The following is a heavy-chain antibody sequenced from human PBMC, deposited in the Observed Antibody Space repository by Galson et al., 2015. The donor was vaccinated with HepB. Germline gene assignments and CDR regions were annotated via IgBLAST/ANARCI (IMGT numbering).Heavy chain of an antibody. V-gene: IGHV7-4-1*02. CDR1: GYTFTSYA. CDR3: ARGALAREVLRYFDWLSGLWWFDP. CDR2: INTNTGNP. J-gene: IGHJ5*02. D-gene: IGHD3-9*01. Sequence: SVKVSCKASGYTFTSYAMYWVRQAPGQGLEWMGWINTNTGNPTYAQGFTGRFVFSLDTSVSTAYLQISSLKAEDTAVYYCARGALAREVLRYFDWLSGLWWFDPWGQGTLVTVSS.